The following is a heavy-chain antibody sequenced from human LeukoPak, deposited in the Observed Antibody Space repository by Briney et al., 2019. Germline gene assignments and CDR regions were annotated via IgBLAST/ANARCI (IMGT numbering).Heavy chain of an antibody. CDR1: GGSFSGYY. V-gene: IGHV4-34*01. Sequence: KTSETLSLTCAVYGGSFSGYYWSWIRQPPGKGLEWIGEINHSRSTNYNPSLKSRVTISVDTSKNQFSLKLSSVTAADTAVYYCARGVTYYYGMDVWGQGTTVTVSS. J-gene: IGHJ6*02. CDR3: ARGVTYYYGMDV. CDR2: INHSRST. D-gene: IGHD2-21*02.